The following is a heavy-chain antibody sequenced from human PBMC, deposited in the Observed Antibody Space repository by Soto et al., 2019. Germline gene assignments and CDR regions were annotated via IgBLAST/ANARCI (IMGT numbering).Heavy chain of an antibody. CDR1: GFTFSGSA. CDR2: IRSKANSYAT. V-gene: IGHV3-73*01. Sequence: EVQLVESGGGLVQPGGSLKLSYAASGFTFSGSAMHWVRQASGKGLEWVGRIRSKANSYATAYAASVKGRFTISRDDSKNTAYLQMNSLKTEDTAVYYCTSTMVRGVNDYWGQGTLVTVSS. J-gene: IGHJ4*02. CDR3: TSTMVRGVNDY. D-gene: IGHD3-10*01.